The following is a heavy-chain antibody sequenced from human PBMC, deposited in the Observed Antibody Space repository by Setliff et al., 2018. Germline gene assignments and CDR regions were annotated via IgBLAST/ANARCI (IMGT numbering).Heavy chain of an antibody. V-gene: IGHV3-11*04. D-gene: IGHD3-10*01. Sequence: GGSLGLSCAASGFSFRNCWVSWIRQAPGKGLEWVSYISTSGNTVDYAASVKGRFSISRDNAKNVLYLEMNSLRAEDTAVYYCARDITLTTIREGGMDVWGKGTTVTVSS. CDR1: GFSFRNCW. J-gene: IGHJ6*03. CDR2: ISTSGNTV. CDR3: ARDITLTTIREGGMDV.